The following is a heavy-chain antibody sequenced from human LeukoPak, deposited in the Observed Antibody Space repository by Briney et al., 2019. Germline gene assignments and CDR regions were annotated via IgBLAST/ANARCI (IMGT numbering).Heavy chain of an antibody. V-gene: IGHV3-7*01. CDR3: ARSLTGVTSY. Sequence: GGSLRLSCAASGFTFSSYWMTWVRQAPGKGLEWVANIKPDGSEESYVDSVRGRFTISRDNAKNSLYLQMNSLRAEDTAVYYCARSLTGVTSYWGQGTLVTVSS. CDR2: IKPDGSEE. J-gene: IGHJ4*02. CDR1: GFTFSSYW. D-gene: IGHD7-27*01.